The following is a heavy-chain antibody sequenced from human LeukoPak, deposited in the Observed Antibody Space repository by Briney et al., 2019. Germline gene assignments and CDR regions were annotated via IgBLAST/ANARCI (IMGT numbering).Heavy chain of an antibody. CDR3: ATDFYAST. D-gene: IGHD3-22*01. V-gene: IGHV3-15*01. CDR2: IRSNSDGGTI. J-gene: IGHJ5*02. CDR1: GFTFSSYW. Sequence: GGSLRLSCAASGFTFSSYWMNWVRQAPGKGLEWVGRIRSNSDGGTIDYAAPVKGRFTLSRDDSKTTLYLQMNSLQTEDTAVYYCATDFYASTWGQGTLVTVSS.